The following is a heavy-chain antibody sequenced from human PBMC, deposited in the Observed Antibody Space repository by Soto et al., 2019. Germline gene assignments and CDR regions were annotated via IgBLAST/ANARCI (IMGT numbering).Heavy chain of an antibody. CDR3: ARVRVYYDSSGYYPTYYYYGMDV. D-gene: IGHD3-22*01. Sequence: ASVKVSCKASGYTFTNYGFTWVRQAPGQGLEWLGWISTYNGNTKYAQKVQGRLTMTTDTSTSTAYMELTSLRSEDTAVYYCARVRVYYDSSGYYPTYYYYGMDVWGQGTTVTVSS. V-gene: IGHV1-18*01. J-gene: IGHJ6*02. CDR1: GYTFTNYG. CDR2: ISTYNGNT.